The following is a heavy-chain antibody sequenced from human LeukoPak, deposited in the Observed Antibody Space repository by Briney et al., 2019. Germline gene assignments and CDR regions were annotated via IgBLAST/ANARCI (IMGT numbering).Heavy chain of an antibody. J-gene: IGHJ3*02. CDR3: ARDPTKETAPDAFDI. CDR1: GFTFSSYS. Sequence: GGSLRLSCAASGFTFSSYSMNWVHQAPGKGLEWVSSISSSSSYIYYADSVKGRFTISRDNAKNSLYLQMNSLRAEDTAVYYCARDPTKETAPDAFDIWGQGTMVTVSS. CDR2: ISSSSSYI. D-gene: IGHD1/OR15-1a*01. V-gene: IGHV3-21*01.